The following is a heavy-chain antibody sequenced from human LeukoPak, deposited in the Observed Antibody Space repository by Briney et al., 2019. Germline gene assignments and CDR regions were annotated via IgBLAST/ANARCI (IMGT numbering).Heavy chain of an antibody. V-gene: IGHV4-31*03. CDR2: IYYSGST. D-gene: IGHD2-15*01. CDR3: ARGACSGGSYYEFDY. Sequence: SETLSLTCTVSGGSISSGGYYWSWIRQHPGTGLEWIGYIYYSGSTYYNPSLKSRVTISVDTSKNQFSLKLSSVTAADTAVYYCARGACSGGSYYEFDYWGQGTLVTVSS. J-gene: IGHJ4*02. CDR1: GGSISSGGYY.